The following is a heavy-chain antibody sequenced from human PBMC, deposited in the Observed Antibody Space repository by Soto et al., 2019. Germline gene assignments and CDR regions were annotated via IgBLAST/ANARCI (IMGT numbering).Heavy chain of an antibody. V-gene: IGHV3-33*01. CDR1: GFTFSSYG. J-gene: IGHJ6*02. Sequence: QVQLVESGGGVVQPGRSLRLSCAASGFTFSSYGMHWVRQAPGKGLEWVAVIWYDGSNKYYADSVKGRFTISRDNSKNTLYMQMNSLGAEDTAVYYCARDCSGGSCYYYGMDVWGQGTTVTVSS. CDR2: IWYDGSNK. D-gene: IGHD2-15*01. CDR3: ARDCSGGSCYYYGMDV.